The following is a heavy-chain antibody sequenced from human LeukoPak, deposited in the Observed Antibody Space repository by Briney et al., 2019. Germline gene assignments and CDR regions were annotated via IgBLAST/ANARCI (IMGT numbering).Heavy chain of an antibody. J-gene: IGHJ6*02. CDR3: ARDPRGYYYYYGMDV. D-gene: IGHD5-12*01. Sequence: GGSLRLSCAASGFTFSSYSMNWVRQAPGKGLEWVSSISSSSSYIYYADSVKGRFTISRDNAKNSLYLQMNSLRAEDTAVYYCARDPRGYYYYYGMDVWGQGTTVTVSS. V-gene: IGHV3-21*01. CDR2: ISSSSSYI. CDR1: GFTFSSYS.